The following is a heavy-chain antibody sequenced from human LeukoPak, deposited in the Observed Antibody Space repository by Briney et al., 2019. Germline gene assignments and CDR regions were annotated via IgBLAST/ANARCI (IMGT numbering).Heavy chain of an antibody. Sequence: GGSLRLSCAASGFTFSSYSMNWVRQAPGKGLEWVSSISSSSSYIYYADSVKGRFTISRDNAKNSLYLQMNSLRAEDTAVYYCARDGGGGRKFDYWGQGTLVTVSS. CDR3: ARDGGGGRKFDY. D-gene: IGHD1-14*01. J-gene: IGHJ4*02. CDR2: ISSSSSYI. CDR1: GFTFSSYS. V-gene: IGHV3-21*01.